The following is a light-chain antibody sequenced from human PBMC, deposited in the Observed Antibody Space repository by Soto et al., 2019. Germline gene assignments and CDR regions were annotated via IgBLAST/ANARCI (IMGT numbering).Light chain of an antibody. Sequence: DIVMTQSPLSLPVTPGEPASISCRSSQSLLHRNGYNYLDWYLQKSGQSPQLLIYLGSNRASGVPDRFSGSGSGTDFTLKISRVEAEDVGVYYCMQALQTPTIGGGTKVEIK. CDR2: LGS. V-gene: IGKV2-28*01. CDR3: MQALQTPT. J-gene: IGKJ4*01. CDR1: QSLLHRNGYNY.